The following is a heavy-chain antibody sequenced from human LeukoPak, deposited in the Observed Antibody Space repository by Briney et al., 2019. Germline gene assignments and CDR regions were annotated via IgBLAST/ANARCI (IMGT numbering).Heavy chain of an antibody. D-gene: IGHD4-11*01. V-gene: IGHV4-4*07. CDR2: IHTSGST. CDR1: GGSISSYY. CDR3: ARHDYSNYPVFNY. Sequence: AETLSLTCTVSGGSISSYYWSWIRQPAGKGLEWIGRIHTSGSTNYNPSLESRVTMSVDTSKNQLSLKLSSVTAVDTAVYYCARHDYSNYPVFNYWGQGTLVTVSS. J-gene: IGHJ4*02.